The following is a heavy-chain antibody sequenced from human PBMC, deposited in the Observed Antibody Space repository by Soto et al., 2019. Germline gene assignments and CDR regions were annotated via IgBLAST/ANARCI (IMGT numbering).Heavy chain of an antibody. CDR3: ARDKGDGYNNRGPLDY. Sequence: SLTLSCAASGLSFGCYAMHWVRQAQGKGLEWVTLISYAGRNKNYADSVKGRFTISRDNSKNTVYLQMNSLRAEDTAVYYCARDKGDGYNNRGPLDYWGQGALVTVSS. CDR2: ISYAGRNK. D-gene: IGHD5-12*01. J-gene: IGHJ4*02. CDR1: GLSFGCYA. V-gene: IGHV3-30*04.